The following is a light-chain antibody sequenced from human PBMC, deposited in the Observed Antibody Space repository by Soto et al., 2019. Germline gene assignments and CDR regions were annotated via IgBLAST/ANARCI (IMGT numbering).Light chain of an antibody. CDR3: QQYGDSPMYT. V-gene: IGKV3-20*01. CDR2: GAS. J-gene: IGKJ2*01. CDR1: QSVSSSH. Sequence: EIVLTQSPGTLSSSPGERATLSCRASQSVSSSHLAWYQQKPGQALRLLIYGASSRATGIPDRCSGSGSGTDFTLTISRLEPEDFAVYFCQQYGDSPMYTFGQGTKLEI.